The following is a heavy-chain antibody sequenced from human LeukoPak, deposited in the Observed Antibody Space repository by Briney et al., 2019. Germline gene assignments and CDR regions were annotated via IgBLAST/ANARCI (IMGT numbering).Heavy chain of an antibody. CDR2: FDPEDGET. J-gene: IGHJ4*02. V-gene: IGHV1-24*01. CDR3: ATGGRWLPFDY. CDR1: GYTLTELS. D-gene: IGHD4-17*01. Sequence: ASVKVSCKVSGYTLTELSMHWVRQAPGKGLEWMGGFDPEDGETIYAQKFQGRVTMNEDTSTDTAYMELSSLRSEDTAVYYCATGGRWLPFDYWGQGTLVTVSS.